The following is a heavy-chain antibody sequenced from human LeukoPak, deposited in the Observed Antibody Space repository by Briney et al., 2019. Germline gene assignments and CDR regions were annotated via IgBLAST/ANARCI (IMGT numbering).Heavy chain of an antibody. CDR2: LSSDGTNK. V-gene: IGHV3-30-3*01. CDR1: GFTFSSYA. Sequence: GGSLRLSCAASGFTFSSYAVHWVRQAPGKGLGWVAGLSSDGTNKYYADSVQGRFTISRDTSKNTLYLLMNSLRGEDTAVYYCARDQIRYSNSPEALDLWGQGTLVSVSS. CDR3: ARDQIRYSNSPEALDL. D-gene: IGHD5-18*01. J-gene: IGHJ3*01.